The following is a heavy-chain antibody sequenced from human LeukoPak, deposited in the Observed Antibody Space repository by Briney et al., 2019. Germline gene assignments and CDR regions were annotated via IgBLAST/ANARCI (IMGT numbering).Heavy chain of an antibody. CDR1: GFTFSSYS. J-gene: IGHJ3*02. CDR3: GSPRTFSGRNVLDM. V-gene: IGHV3-21*01. D-gene: IGHD3-10*02. CDR2: ISSSSSYI. Sequence: GGSLTLSCAASGFTFSSYSMNWVRQAPGKGLEWVSSISSSSSYIYYADSVKGRFTISRDNAKNTLYLQMNSLRVEDTAVYYCGSPRTFSGRNVLDMWGQGTMVTVSS.